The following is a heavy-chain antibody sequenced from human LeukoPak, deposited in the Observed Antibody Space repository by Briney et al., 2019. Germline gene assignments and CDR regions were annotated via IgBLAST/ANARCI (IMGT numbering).Heavy chain of an antibody. Sequence: GASVKVSCKASGYTFTGYYMHWVRQAPRQGLEWMGWINPNSGGTNYAQKFQGRVTMTRDTFISTAYMELSRLRSDDTAVYYCAREDIEMASTLWGQGTLVTVSS. V-gene: IGHV1-2*02. CDR1: GYTFTGYY. CDR2: INPNSGGT. J-gene: IGHJ4*02. CDR3: AREDIEMASTL. D-gene: IGHD5-24*01.